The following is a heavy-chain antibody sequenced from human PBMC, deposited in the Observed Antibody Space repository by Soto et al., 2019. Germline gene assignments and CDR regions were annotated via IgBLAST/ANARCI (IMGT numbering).Heavy chain of an antibody. D-gene: IGHD6-13*01. J-gene: IGHJ5*02. Sequence: EMQGLESGGGLVQPGGSLRLSCAASGFTFSSYAMTWFRQAPGKGLEWVSGVSSSGYNTYYADSVKGRFTISRDNSKNMAYLQMNSLRAEDTALYYCARGAGAAGTDRFDAWGQGTLVTVSS. V-gene: IGHV3-23*01. CDR2: VSSSGYNT. CDR1: GFTFSSYA. CDR3: ARGAGAAGTDRFDA.